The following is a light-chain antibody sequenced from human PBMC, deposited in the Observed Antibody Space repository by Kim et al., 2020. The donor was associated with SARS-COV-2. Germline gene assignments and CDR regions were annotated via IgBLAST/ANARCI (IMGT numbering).Light chain of an antibody. Sequence: PGERATLSCRASQSVSSYLAWYQQKPGQAPRLLIYDASNRATGIPARFSGSGSGTDFTLTISSPEPEDFAVYYCQQRSNGPWTFGQGTKVDI. J-gene: IGKJ1*01. V-gene: IGKV3-11*01. CDR1: QSVSSY. CDR2: DAS. CDR3: QQRSNGPWT.